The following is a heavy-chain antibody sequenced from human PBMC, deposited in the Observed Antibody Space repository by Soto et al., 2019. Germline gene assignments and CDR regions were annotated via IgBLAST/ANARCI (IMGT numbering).Heavy chain of an antibody. J-gene: IGHJ4*02. Sequence: EVQLVESGGGLVQPGGSLRLSCAASGFTFSTYWMTWVRRPPGKGLEGVANVDQDGSERYYVDSVRGRFTISRDNAKNSRYLQMNSLRAEDTAVYYCVCGGNFFVYWGQGTLVTVSP. CDR1: GFTFSTYW. CDR2: VDQDGSER. V-gene: IGHV3-7*01. CDR3: VCGGNFFVY. D-gene: IGHD3-16*01.